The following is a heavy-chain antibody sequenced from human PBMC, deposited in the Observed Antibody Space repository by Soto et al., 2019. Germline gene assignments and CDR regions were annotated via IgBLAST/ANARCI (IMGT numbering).Heavy chain of an antibody. V-gene: IGHV4-31*03. CDR3: ARVVERSFDGTGDYYFDY. J-gene: IGHJ4*02. Sequence: HVQLQESGPGLVKPSQTLSLTCTVSGGSISRGGYYWSWIRQHPGKGLEWIGYIYYTGSSYYNPSLKSRVAMSLDTSESQFSLKVDSVTAADTAVYFCARVVERSFDGTGDYYFDYWGQGTLVTVSS. CDR2: IYYTGSS. CDR1: GGSISRGGYY. D-gene: IGHD2-21*01.